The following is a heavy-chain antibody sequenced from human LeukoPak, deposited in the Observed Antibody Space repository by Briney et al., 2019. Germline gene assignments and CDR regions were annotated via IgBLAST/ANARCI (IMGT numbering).Heavy chain of an antibody. CDR3: ASFSGGTYLFDY. J-gene: IGHJ4*02. CDR1: GGSISSSSYY. D-gene: IGHD1-26*01. V-gene: IGHV4-39*01. CDR2: IYYSGSP. Sequence: SETLSLTCTVSGGSISSSSYYWGWIRQPPGKGLEWIGSIYYSGSPHYNPSLKSRVTISVDTSNNQFSLKLSSVTAADTAVYYCASFSGGTYLFDYWGQGTLVTVSS.